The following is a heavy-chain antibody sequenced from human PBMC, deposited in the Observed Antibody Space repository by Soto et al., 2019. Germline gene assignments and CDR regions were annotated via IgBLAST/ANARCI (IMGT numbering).Heavy chain of an antibody. CDR3: ARDRLVDDSSGFYGMDV. D-gene: IGHD3-22*01. V-gene: IGHV3-30*03. Sequence: PGGSLRLSCAASGFTFSSYGMHWVRQAPGKGREWVAVISYGGSSTYYADSVKGRFTISRDNSKNTLYLQMNSLRAEDTAVYYCARDRLVDDSSGFYGMDVWGQGTTVTVSS. CDR1: GFTFSSYG. CDR2: ISYGGSST. J-gene: IGHJ6*02.